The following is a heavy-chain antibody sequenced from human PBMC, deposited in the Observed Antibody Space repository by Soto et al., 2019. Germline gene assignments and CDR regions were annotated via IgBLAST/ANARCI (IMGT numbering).Heavy chain of an antibody. Sequence: LRLSCAASGFTFSSYEMNWVRQAPGKGLEWVSYISSSGSTIYYADSVMGRFTISRDNAKKSLYLQMNSLRAEDTAVYYCARKWYSSGPIDSWGQGTLVTVSS. J-gene: IGHJ5*01. CDR1: GFTFSSYE. D-gene: IGHD6-19*01. CDR2: ISSSGSTI. V-gene: IGHV3-48*03. CDR3: ARKWYSSGPIDS.